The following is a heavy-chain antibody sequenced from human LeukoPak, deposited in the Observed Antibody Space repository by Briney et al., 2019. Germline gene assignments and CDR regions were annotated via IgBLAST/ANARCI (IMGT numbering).Heavy chain of an antibody. CDR1: GYDFTNHH. CDR3: ATEPPGAYYFDY. D-gene: IGHD4-17*01. Sequence: ASVKVSCKASGYDFTNHHVHWMRQAPGQGLAGMGISYASAGDTRFARKFQGRVTMTRDTSTTTVYMDLTTLRSEDTAVYFCATEPPGAYYFDYWGQGTLVTVSS. V-gene: IGHV1-46*01. J-gene: IGHJ4*02. CDR2: SYASAGDT.